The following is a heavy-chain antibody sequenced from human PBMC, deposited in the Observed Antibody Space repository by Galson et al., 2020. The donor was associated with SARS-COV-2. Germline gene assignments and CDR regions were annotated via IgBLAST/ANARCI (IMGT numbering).Heavy chain of an antibody. CDR1: GLTFREHG. Sequence: GGSLRLSCGASGLTFREHGMHWVRQAPGKGLEWVAAIWYDGSRQYYADSVKGRFTVSRDNAKNTLYLQMDNLRGEDTAVYYCTTHAPYGDPDDWGQGTLVTVSS. V-gene: IGHV3-33*03. CDR2: IWYDGSRQ. D-gene: IGHD4-17*01. J-gene: IGHJ4*02. CDR3: TTHAPYGDPDD.